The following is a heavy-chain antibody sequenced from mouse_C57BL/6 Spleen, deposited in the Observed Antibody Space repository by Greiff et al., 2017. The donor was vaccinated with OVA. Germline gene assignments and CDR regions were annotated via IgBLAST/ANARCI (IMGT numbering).Heavy chain of an antibody. V-gene: IGHV5-9*01. CDR1: GFTFSSYT. CDR2: ISGGGGNP. CDR3: ARLGWYFDV. Sequence: EVHLVESGGGLVKPGGSLKLSCAASGFTFSSYTMSWVRQTPEKRLEWVATISGGGGNPYYPDSVKGRFTISRDNTENTLYLQMSRLRSEDTAWYYYARLGWYFDVWGTGTTVTVSS. J-gene: IGHJ1*03. D-gene: IGHD3-3*01.